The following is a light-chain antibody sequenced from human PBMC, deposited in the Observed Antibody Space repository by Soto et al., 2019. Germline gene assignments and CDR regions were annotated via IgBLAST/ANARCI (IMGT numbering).Light chain of an antibody. Sequence: DIQMTQSPSTLSASVGDRVTITCRDSQSISSWLAWYQQKPGKAPKLLIYDASSLESGVPSRFSGSGSGTEFTLTISSLQPDDFATYYCQQYNSYSGTFGQGTKVEI. J-gene: IGKJ1*01. CDR3: QQYNSYSGT. CDR2: DAS. V-gene: IGKV1-5*01. CDR1: QSISSW.